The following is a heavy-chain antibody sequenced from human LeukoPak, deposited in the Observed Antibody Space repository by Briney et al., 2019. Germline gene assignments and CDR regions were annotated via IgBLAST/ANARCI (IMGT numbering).Heavy chain of an antibody. CDR2: INPSGGST. Sequence: GASVKVSCKASGYTFTSYYMHWVRQAPGQGLEWMGIINPSGGSTSYAQKFQGRVTMTRDMSTSTVYMELSSLRSEDTAVYYCAREGEYCSGGSCYWYYWGQGTLVTVSS. D-gene: IGHD2-15*01. V-gene: IGHV1-46*01. J-gene: IGHJ4*02. CDR1: GYTFTSYY. CDR3: AREGEYCSGGSCYWYY.